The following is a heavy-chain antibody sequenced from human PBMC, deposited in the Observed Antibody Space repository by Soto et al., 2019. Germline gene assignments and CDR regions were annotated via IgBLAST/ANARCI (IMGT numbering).Heavy chain of an antibody. D-gene: IGHD5-18*01. V-gene: IGHV1-69*01. CDR3: ERGADPAMTKYYFDY. CDR2: IIPIFGTA. Sequence: ASVKVSFKASGGTFSSYAISWVRQAPGQGLELMGGIIPIFGTANYAQKFQGRVTITADESTSTAYMELSSMRSEDTSVYYCERGADPAMTKYYFDYWGQGTLVTVST. CDR1: GGTFSSYA. J-gene: IGHJ4*02.